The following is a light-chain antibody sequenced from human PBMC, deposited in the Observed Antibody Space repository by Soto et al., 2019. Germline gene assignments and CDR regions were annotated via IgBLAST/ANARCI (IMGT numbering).Light chain of an antibody. CDR3: SSYADSSTVV. CDR1: SSDVGGHNY. Sequence: QSALTRVASVSASPGQSITISCTGTSSDVGGHNYISWYQQHPGNAPKLMIYNVDYRPSGVSNRFSGSKSGNTASLTISGIQADNAAHYYFSSYADSSTVVFGRGTKLTVL. J-gene: IGLJ2*01. CDR2: NVD. V-gene: IGLV2-14*03.